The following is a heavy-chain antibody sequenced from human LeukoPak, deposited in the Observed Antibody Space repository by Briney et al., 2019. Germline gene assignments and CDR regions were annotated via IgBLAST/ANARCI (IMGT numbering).Heavy chain of an antibody. CDR1: GXSFSSYG. D-gene: IGHD1-1*01. J-gene: IGHJ4*02. Sequence: GGSLRLSCAASGXSFSSYGMHWVRQAPGKGLEWVAAIWYDGSNKYYVDSVKGRFTISRDNSKNTLYLQMNSLRAEDTAVYYCARSYWNDHFDYWGQGTLVTVSS. CDR3: ARSYWNDHFDY. V-gene: IGHV3-33*01. CDR2: IWYDGSNK.